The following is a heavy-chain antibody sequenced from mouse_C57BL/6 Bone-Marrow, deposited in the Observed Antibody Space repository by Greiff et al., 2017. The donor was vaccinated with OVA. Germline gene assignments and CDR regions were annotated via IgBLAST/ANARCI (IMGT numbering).Heavy chain of an antibody. CDR1: GYTFTSYW. CDR2: IYPGSGST. Sequence: QVQLKQSGAELVKPGASVKMSCKASGYTFTSYWITWVKQRPGQGLEWIGDIYPGSGSTNYNEKFKSKATQTVDTSSSTAYMQLSSLTSEDSAVYYCAREDYAMDYWGQGTSVTVSS. CDR3: AREDYAMDY. J-gene: IGHJ4*01. V-gene: IGHV1-55*01.